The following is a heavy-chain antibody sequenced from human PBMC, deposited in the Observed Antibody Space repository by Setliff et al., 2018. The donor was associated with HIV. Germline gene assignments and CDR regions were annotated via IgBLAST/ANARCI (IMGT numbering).Heavy chain of an antibody. CDR2: IYTSGST. CDR3: ARETYDYVWGTYRYRPRHFDY. Sequence: PSETLSLTCTVSGGSISSGTSYWSWIRQPAGKGLEWIGRIYTSGSTNYNPSLKRRVSISVDTSKNRFSLKLSPVTAADTAVYYCARETYDYVWGTYRYRPRHFDYWGQGTLVTVSS. J-gene: IGHJ4*02. V-gene: IGHV4-61*02. CDR1: GGSISSGTSY. D-gene: IGHD3-16*02.